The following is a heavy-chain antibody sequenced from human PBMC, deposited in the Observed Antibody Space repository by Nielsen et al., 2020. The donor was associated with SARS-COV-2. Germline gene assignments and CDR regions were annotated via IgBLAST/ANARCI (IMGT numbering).Heavy chain of an antibody. CDR2: IWYDGSNK. CDR1: GFTFSSYG. J-gene: IGHJ4*02. CDR3: ARAAAGTISMDY. V-gene: IGHV3-33*01. D-gene: IGHD6-13*01. Sequence: SCAASGFTFSSYGMHWVRQAPGKGLEWVAVIWYDGSNKYYADSVKGRFTISRDNSKNTLYLQMNSLRAEDTAVYYCARAAAGTISMDYWGQGTLVTVSS.